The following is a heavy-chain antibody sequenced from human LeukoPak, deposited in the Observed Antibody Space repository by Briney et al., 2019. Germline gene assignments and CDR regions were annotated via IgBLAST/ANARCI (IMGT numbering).Heavy chain of an antibody. J-gene: IGHJ6*03. D-gene: IGHD3-10*01. V-gene: IGHV5-51*01. Sequence: GESLKISCKGSGYTFTSYWIGWVRQLPGKGLEWMGIIYPNDSDTRYSPSFQGQVIISAHKSTSTAYVQWSSLKASDTAMYYCARLATLMVRGVIEAYYYMDVWGKGTTVTISS. CDR2: IYPNDSDT. CDR3: ARLATLMVRGVIEAYYYMDV. CDR1: GYTFTSYW.